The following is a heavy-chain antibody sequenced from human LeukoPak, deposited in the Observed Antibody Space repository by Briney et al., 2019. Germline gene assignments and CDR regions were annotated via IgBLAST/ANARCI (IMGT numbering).Heavy chain of an antibody. CDR2: IYYSGST. CDR3: ARMVGWGARRYYYYYMDV. D-gene: IGHD1-26*01. Sequence: KPSETLSLTCTVSGGSISSYYWSWIRQPPRKGLEWIGYIYYSGSTNYNPSLKSRVTISVDTSKNQFSLKLSSVTAADTAVYYCARMVGWGARRYYYYYMDVWGKGTTVTISS. J-gene: IGHJ6*03. V-gene: IGHV4-59*01. CDR1: GGSISSYY.